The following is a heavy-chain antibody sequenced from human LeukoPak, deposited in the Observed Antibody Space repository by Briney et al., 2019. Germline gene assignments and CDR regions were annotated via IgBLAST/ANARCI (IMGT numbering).Heavy chain of an antibody. V-gene: IGHV1-2*02. CDR2: IFPNSGDT. J-gene: IGHJ3*01. CDR1: GYTFXSYG. CDR3: TTGNPFDF. Sequence: GASVTVSCEASGYTFXSYGMSWVRQAPGQGLEWMGWIFPNSGDTNYAQDFQGRVTMTRDTSITTAYIELNRLISDDTAVYYCTTGNPFDFWGQGTMVTVSS.